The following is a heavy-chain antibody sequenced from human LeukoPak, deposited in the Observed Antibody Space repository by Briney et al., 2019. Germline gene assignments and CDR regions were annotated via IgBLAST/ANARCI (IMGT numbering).Heavy chain of an antibody. CDR3: ATDKEVSLDY. CDR2: IWYDGSNK. Sequence: PGGSLRLSCAASGFTFSSYGMHWVRQARGEGREWVAVIWYDGSNKCYADCVKGRFTISRDNSKHTLYLQMNSLRAEDTAVYYCATDKEVSLDYWGQGTLVTVSS. CDR1: GFTFSSYG. V-gene: IGHV3-33*01. D-gene: IGHD1-14*01. J-gene: IGHJ4*02.